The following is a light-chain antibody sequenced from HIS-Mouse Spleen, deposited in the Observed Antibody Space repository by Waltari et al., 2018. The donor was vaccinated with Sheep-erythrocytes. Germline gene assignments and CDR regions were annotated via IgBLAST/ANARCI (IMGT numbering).Light chain of an antibody. J-gene: IGLJ1*01. V-gene: IGLV2-11*01. CDR2: DVS. Sequence: QSALTQPRSVSGSPGQSVTISCTGTSSDVGRYHYVSRYQQHPRKAPKLMIYDVSKRPSGVPDRFSGSKSGNTASLTISGLQAEDEADYYCCSYAGSYNHVFATGTKVTVL. CDR3: CSYAGSYNHV. CDR1: SSDVGRYHY.